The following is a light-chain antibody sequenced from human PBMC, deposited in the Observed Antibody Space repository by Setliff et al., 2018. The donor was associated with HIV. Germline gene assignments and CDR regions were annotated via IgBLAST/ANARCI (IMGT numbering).Light chain of an antibody. Sequence: QSALTQPASVSGAPGQSITISCTGTTSDVGAYKYVSWYQQYPGKAPKLMIYEVTSRPSGVSYRFSGSKSANTASLTISGLQAEDEADYYCASYTSSSAVVFGGGTKVTVL. CDR3: ASYTSSSAVV. J-gene: IGLJ3*02. CDR2: EVT. CDR1: TSDVGAYKY. V-gene: IGLV2-14*01.